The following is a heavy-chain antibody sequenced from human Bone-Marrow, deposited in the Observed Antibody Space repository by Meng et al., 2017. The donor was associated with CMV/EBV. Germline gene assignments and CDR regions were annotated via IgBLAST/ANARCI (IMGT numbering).Heavy chain of an antibody. Sequence: SVKVSCKVSGGTFSSYAISWVRQAPGQGLEWMGGIIPILGIANYAQKFQGRVTITADKSTSTAYMELSSLRSEDTAVYYCARDRWAPKGYCSSTSCEYYFDYWGQGTLVTVSS. D-gene: IGHD2-2*01. CDR1: GGTFSSYA. V-gene: IGHV1-69*10. CDR3: ARDRWAPKGYCSSTSCEYYFDY. CDR2: IIPILGIA. J-gene: IGHJ4*02.